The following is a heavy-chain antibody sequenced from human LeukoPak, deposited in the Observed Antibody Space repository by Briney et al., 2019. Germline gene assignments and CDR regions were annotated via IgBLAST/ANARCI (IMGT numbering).Heavy chain of an antibody. CDR2: IYTSGST. D-gene: IGHD2-2*01. Sequence: SETLSLTCTLPGGSLTSGSYYWGWIRQQAGKGLEWIARIYTSGSTNYNPSLKSRATISVDTSKNQFSLKLSTGTAADTAVYYCARDIVVVPAAMRMGYNWFDPWGQGTLVTVSS. CDR1: GGSLTSGSYY. CDR3: ARDIVVVPAAMRMGYNWFDP. V-gene: IGHV4-61*02. J-gene: IGHJ5*02.